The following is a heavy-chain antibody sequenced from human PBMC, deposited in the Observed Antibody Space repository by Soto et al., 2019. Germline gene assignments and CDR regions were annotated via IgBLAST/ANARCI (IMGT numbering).Heavy chain of an antibody. J-gene: IGHJ4*02. D-gene: IGHD1-1*01. CDR1: GGSMRDYY. CDR2: IDYSGNT. CDR3: ARQLGLWQPLDY. V-gene: IGHV4-59*01. Sequence: TLSLTCSVSGGSMRDYYWSWIRQSPGKGPEWIGYIDYSGNTNYNPSLKSRVTISVDTPNSLFSLKLNSVTAADTAVYYCARQLGLWQPLDYWGRGTLVTAPQ.